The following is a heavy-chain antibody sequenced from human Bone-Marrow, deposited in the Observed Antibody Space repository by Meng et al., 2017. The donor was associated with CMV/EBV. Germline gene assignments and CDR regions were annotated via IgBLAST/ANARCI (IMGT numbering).Heavy chain of an antibody. J-gene: IGHJ5*02. CDR3: ARDVWNYGGAGWFDP. CDR1: GYTFTNYG. D-gene: IGHD1-7*01. Sequence: ASVKVSCKASGYTFTNYGISWVRQAPGQGLEWMGWISPYNSYTDYAQKVQGRVTMTTDTSTSTAYMELRSLRADDTAVYYCARDVWNYGGAGWFDPWGQGTLVTVSS. CDR2: ISPYNSYT. V-gene: IGHV1-18*01.